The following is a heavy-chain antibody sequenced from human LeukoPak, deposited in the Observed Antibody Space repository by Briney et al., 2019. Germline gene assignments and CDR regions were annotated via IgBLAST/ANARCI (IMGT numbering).Heavy chain of an antibody. V-gene: IGHV3-30*18. CDR3: AKDKGSAWYGGIEY. CDR2: ISYDGSSK. D-gene: IGHD6-19*01. CDR1: GFTFSNFG. J-gene: IGHJ4*02. Sequence: GGSLRLSCAASGFTFSNFGMHWVRQAPGKGLEWVAVISYDGSSKYYADSVKGRFTISRDNSKNTLYLQMNSLRAEDTAVYYCAKDKGSAWYGGIEYSGQGTLVTVSS.